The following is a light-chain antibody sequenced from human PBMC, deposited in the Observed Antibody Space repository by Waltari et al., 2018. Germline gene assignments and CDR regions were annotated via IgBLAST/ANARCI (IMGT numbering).Light chain of an antibody. J-gene: IGKJ3*01. V-gene: IGKV2-28*01. CDR3: MQALQTPT. CDR2: LGS. CDR1: QSLLHSNGNIY. Sequence: DIVVTQSPLSLPFTPLYPSSISCMSSQSLLHSNGNIYLDWYLQKPGNHPQLLIYLGSNRASGVNDRFSGSGTGTDFTLKISRVEAEDVGVYYCMQALQTPTFGPGTKVDI.